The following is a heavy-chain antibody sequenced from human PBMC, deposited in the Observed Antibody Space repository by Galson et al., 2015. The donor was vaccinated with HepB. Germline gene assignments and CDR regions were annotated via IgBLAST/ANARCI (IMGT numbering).Heavy chain of an antibody. D-gene: IGHD3-9*01. J-gene: IGHJ4*02. Sequence: SLRLSCAASGFTFSDYSMNWVRQAPGKGLEWVSFISASSAYIYYADSVKGRFTISRDNAENSLSLQMNSLGAEDTAVYYCARAELRYFDFDYWGQGTLVTVSS. V-gene: IGHV3-21*01. CDR2: ISASSAYI. CDR3: ARAELRYFDFDY. CDR1: GFTFSDYS.